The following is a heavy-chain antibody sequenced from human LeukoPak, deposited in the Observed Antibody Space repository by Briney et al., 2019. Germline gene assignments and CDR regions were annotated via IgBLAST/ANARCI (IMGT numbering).Heavy chain of an antibody. J-gene: IGHJ4*02. Sequence: SETLSLTCTVSGGSISSSIYYWGWIRQPPGRGLEWIGSIYYSGSTYYNPSLKSRVTISVDTSKNQFSLKLSSLTAADTAVYYCARQNPYYSDTTGPYWGQGTLVTVSS. V-gene: IGHV4-39*01. CDR2: IYYSGST. CDR1: GGSISSSIYY. D-gene: IGHD3-22*01. CDR3: ARQNPYYSDTTGPY.